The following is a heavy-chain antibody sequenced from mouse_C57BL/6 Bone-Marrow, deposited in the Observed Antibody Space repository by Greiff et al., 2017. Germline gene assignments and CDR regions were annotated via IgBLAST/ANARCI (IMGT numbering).Heavy chain of an antibody. CDR3: ASRGFAY. J-gene: IGHJ3*01. CDR1: GFSLTSYG. V-gene: IGHV2-2*01. Sequence: QVQLQQSGPGLVQPSQSLSITCTASGFSLTSYGVHWVRQSPGKGLEWLGVIWSGGSTDYNAAFISRLSISKDNSKSQVFFKMNSLQADDTAIYYCASRGFAYWGQGTLVTVSA. CDR2: IWSGGST.